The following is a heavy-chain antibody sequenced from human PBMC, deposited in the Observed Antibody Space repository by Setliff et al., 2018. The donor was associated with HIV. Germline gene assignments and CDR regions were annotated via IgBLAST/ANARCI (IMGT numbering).Heavy chain of an antibody. CDR1: GNSFNGDF. Sequence: ASVKVSCKAPGNSFNGDFLNWVRQAPGQGLEWMGIINPSGGTTNYAQKFQGRVTMTRDTSTSTVYMELSSLRSEDTAVYYCARGYGSHAFDIWGQGTMVTVSS. CDR3: ARGYGSHAFDI. J-gene: IGHJ3*02. V-gene: IGHV1-46*02. CDR2: INPSGGTT. D-gene: IGHD3-10*01.